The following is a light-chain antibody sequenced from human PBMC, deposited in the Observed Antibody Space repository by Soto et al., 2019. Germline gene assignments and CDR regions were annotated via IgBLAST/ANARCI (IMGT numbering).Light chain of an antibody. J-gene: IGLJ3*02. CDR1: SSDVGSYNL. Sequence: QSALTQPASVSGSPGQSITISCTGTSSDVGSYNLVSWYQQHPGKAPKLMIYEGSKRPSGVSNRFSGSKSGNTASLTISGLQAEDEAAYYRCSYSGSSTLVFGGGTKLTVL. CDR2: EGS. V-gene: IGLV2-23*01. CDR3: CSYSGSSTLV.